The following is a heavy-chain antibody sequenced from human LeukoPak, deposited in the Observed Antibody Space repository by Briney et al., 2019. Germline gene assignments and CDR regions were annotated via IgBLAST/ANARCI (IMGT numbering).Heavy chain of an antibody. CDR1: GFTFSSYA. CDR2: ISGSGGST. J-gene: IGHJ4*02. D-gene: IGHD4-17*01. Sequence: GGSLRLSCAASGFTFSSYAMSWVRQAPGKGLEWVSAISGSGGSTYYADSVKGRFTISRDNSKNTLYLQMNSLKTEDTAVYYCTTDITAVNGDYVWYDYWGQGTLVTVSS. CDR3: TTDITAVNGDYVWYDY. V-gene: IGHV3-23*01.